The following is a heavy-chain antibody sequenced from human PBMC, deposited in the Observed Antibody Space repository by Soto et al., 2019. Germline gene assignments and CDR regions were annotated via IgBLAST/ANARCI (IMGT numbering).Heavy chain of an antibody. CDR2: IYSSGST. Sequence: KASETLSLTCTVSGGSMSSYYWSWIRQPAGKGLEWIGRIYSSGSTNYNPSLKSRVTVSVDTSKNQFSLKLSSVTAADTAVYYCARDRRGSRSIPFDYWGQGTLVTVSS. D-gene: IGHD1-26*01. CDR1: GGSMSSYY. J-gene: IGHJ4*02. V-gene: IGHV4-4*07. CDR3: ARDRRGSRSIPFDY.